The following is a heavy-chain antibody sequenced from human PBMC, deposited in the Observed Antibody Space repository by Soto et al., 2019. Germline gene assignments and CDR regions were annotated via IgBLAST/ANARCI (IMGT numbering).Heavy chain of an antibody. CDR2: IVVGSGNT. J-gene: IGHJ4*02. CDR3: AAVVILPGHTDAFDY. V-gene: IGHV1-58*02. CDR1: GFTFTSSA. D-gene: IGHD3-9*01. Sequence: SVKVSCKASGFTFTSSAMQWVRQARGQRLEWIGWIVVGSGNTNYAQKFQERVTITRDMSTSTAYMELSSLRSEDKAVYYCAAVVILPGHTDAFDYWAQGNLVSVS.